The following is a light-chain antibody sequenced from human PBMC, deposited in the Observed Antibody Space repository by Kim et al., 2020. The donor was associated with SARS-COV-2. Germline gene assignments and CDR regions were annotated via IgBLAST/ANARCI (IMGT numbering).Light chain of an antibody. CDR1: QHISDY. V-gene: IGKV1-33*01. CDR3: QHYFSLPIT. J-gene: IGKJ4*01. Sequence: DTPMTQSPSSLSASVGDRVTITCQTSQHISDYLNWYQHKPGKAPTLLISGVSNLETGVPSRFSGGGSGTNFVLTINNLQPEDIATYYCQHYFSLPITFGGGTKLEI. CDR2: GVS.